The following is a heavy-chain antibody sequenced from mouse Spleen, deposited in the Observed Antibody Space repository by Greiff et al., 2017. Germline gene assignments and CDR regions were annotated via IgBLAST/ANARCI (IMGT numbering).Heavy chain of an antibody. D-gene: IGHD2-3*01. J-gene: IGHJ4*01. CDR1: GFTFSDYY. Sequence: DVKLVESEGGLVQPGSSMKLSCTASGFTFSDYYMAWVRQVPEKGLEWVANINYDGSSTYYLDSLKSRFIISRDNAKNILYLQMSSLKSEDTATYYCARDRGDGYYAMDYWGQGTSVTVSS. V-gene: IGHV5-16*01. CDR3: ARDRGDGYYAMDY. CDR2: INYDGSST.